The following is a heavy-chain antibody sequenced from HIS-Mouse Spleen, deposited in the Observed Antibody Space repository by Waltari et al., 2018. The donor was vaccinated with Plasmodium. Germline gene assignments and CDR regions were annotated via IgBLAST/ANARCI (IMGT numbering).Heavy chain of an antibody. Sequence: QVQLVQSGAEVKKPGASVKVSCQASGYTFTGNYLQRVRQAPGQGLEWMGWINPNSGGTNYAQKFQGRVTMTRDTSISTAYMELSRLRSDDTAVYYCARDLAAAGHFDYWGQGTLVTVSS. CDR1: GYTFTGNY. CDR3: ARDLAAAGHFDY. V-gene: IGHV1-2*02. CDR2: INPNSGGT. D-gene: IGHD6-13*01. J-gene: IGHJ4*02.